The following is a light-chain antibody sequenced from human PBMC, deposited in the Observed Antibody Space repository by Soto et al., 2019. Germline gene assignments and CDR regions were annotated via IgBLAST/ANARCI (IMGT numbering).Light chain of an antibody. Sequence: QSVLTQPPSASGSPGQSVTISCTGTSSDVGAYNYVSWYQQHPGKAPKLMVYDVSKRPSGVPDRFSGSKSGNPASLTVSGLQAEDEADYYCTSYAGSNNLGVFGGGTKVTVL. V-gene: IGLV2-8*01. CDR1: SSDVGAYNY. J-gene: IGLJ3*02. CDR3: TSYAGSNNLGV. CDR2: DVS.